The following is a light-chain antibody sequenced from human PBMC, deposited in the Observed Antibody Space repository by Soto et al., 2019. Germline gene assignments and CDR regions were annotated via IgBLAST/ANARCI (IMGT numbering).Light chain of an antibody. CDR2: DVS. J-gene: IGLJ2*01. Sequence: QSALTQPASVSGSLGQSITISCTGTSSDVGGYNYVSWYQQHPGKAPKLMIYDVSNRPSGVSNRFSGSKSGNTASLTISGLQAEDEADYYCSSYTSSNVVFGGGTKLTVL. CDR1: SSDVGGYNY. CDR3: SSYTSSNVV. V-gene: IGLV2-14*01.